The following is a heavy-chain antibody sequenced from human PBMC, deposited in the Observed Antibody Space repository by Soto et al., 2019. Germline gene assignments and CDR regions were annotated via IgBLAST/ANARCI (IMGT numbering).Heavy chain of an antibody. Sequence: SETLSLTCTVSGGSVSSGSYYWSWIRQPPGKGLEWIGYIYYSGSTNYNPSLKSRVTISVDTSKNQFSLKLSSVTAADTAVYYCASEISVRGANWFDPWGQGTLVTVSS. CDR3: ASEISVRGANWFDP. CDR1: GGSVSSGSYY. D-gene: IGHD3-10*01. V-gene: IGHV4-61*01. CDR2: IYYSGST. J-gene: IGHJ5*02.